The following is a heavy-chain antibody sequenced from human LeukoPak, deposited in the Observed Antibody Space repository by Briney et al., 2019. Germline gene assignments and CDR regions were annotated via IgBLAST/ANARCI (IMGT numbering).Heavy chain of an antibody. CDR2: TYYRSKWYN. CDR1: GDSVSSNSAA. D-gene: IGHD6-19*01. V-gene: IGHV6-1*01. Sequence: SQTLSLTCAISGDSVSSNSAAWNWIRQSPSRGLEWLGRTYYRSKWYNDYAVSVKSRITINPDTSKNQFSLQLNSVTPEDTAVHYCAREERSGWDSFLYGMDVWGQGTTVTVSS. CDR3: AREERSGWDSFLYGMDV. J-gene: IGHJ6*02.